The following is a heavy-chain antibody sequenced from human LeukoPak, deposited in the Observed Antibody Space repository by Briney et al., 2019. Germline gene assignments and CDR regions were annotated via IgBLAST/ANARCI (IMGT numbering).Heavy chain of an antibody. CDR3: AIYYYDSSGYYMDY. V-gene: IGHV4-59*01. D-gene: IGHD3-22*01. J-gene: IGHJ4*02. CDR1: GGSISSYY. CDR2: IYYSGST. Sequence: SPSETLSLTCTVSGGSISSYYWSWIRQPPGKGLEWIGYIYYSGSTNYNPSLKSRVTISVDTSKNQFSLKLSSVTAADTAVYYCAIYYYDSSGYYMDYWGQGTLVTVSS.